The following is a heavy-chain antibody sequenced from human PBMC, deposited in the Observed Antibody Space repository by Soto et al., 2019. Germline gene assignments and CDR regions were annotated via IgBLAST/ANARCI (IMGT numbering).Heavy chain of an antibody. J-gene: IGHJ4*02. CDR2: ISHDGSIK. CDR1: EFTFNRHA. CDR3: ARVSWNVYATLHGPFDY. V-gene: IGHV3-30*04. Sequence: QVQLVESGGGVVQPGRSLRLSCAASEFTFNRHAMHLVRQAPGKGLVRVAVISHDGSIKYYADSVKGRFTISRDNSMNTLDLQMNSLRAEDTAIYFCARVSWNVYATLHGPFDYWGQGTLVTVAS. D-gene: IGHD2-8*01.